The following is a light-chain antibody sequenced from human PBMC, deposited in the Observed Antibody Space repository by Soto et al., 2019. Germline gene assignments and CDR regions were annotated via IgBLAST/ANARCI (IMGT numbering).Light chain of an antibody. CDR1: QGIRND. CDR3: LQDYNYPRT. Sequence: AIQMTQSPSSLSASVGDRVTITCRASQGIRNDLGWYQQKPGKAPKLLIYAASSVQSGVPSRFSGSGSCTDFTLTSSSLQPEDFATYYCLQDYNYPRTFGQGTKVEIK. V-gene: IGKV1-6*01. J-gene: IGKJ1*01. CDR2: AAS.